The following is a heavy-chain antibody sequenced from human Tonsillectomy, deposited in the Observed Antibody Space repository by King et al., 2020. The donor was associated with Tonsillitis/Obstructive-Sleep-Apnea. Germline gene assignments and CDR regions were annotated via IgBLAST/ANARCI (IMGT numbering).Heavy chain of an antibody. D-gene: IGHD2-8*01. CDR1: GYTFSSYW. CDR3: ARKWGGVGYCTNGVGHDAFDI. CDR2: INSDESST. V-gene: IGHV3-74*01. J-gene: IGHJ3*02. Sequence: VQLVESGGGLVQPGGSLRLSCAASGYTFSSYWMHWVRQAPGKGLVWVARINSDESSTSYADSVKGRFTISRDNSKNTLYLQMNSLRAEDTAVYYCARKWGGVGYCTNGVGHDAFDIWGQGTMVTVSS.